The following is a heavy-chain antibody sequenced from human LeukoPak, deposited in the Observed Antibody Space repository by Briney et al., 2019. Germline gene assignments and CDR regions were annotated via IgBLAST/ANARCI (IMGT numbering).Heavy chain of an antibody. Sequence: GESLRLSCAASGFTFNSYGMHWVRQAPGKGLEWVAVISYDETDKYYADSVKGRFTVSRDNSKNTLYLQMNSLRAEDTAVYYCAKRYSSGWYYLDYWGQGTLVTVSS. CDR3: AKRYSSGWYYLDY. CDR2: ISYDETDK. V-gene: IGHV3-30*18. CDR1: GFTFNSYG. D-gene: IGHD6-19*01. J-gene: IGHJ4*02.